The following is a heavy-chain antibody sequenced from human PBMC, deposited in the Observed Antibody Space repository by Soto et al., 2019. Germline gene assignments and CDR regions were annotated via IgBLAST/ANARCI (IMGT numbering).Heavy chain of an antibody. CDR1: GGSISSYY. V-gene: IGHV4-59*08. Sequence: QVQLQESGPGLVKPSETMSLSCTVSGGSISSYYWSWFRQSPGKRMEWIGYVHHSWGSSYNPSLQIRVAIALDASKSQFSLKVTSVSATDAAVYYCSRQGFGPLRGLVDVWGQGTTVTVSS. CDR2: VHHSWGS. CDR3: SRQGFGPLRGLVDV. D-gene: IGHD3-10*01. J-gene: IGHJ6*02.